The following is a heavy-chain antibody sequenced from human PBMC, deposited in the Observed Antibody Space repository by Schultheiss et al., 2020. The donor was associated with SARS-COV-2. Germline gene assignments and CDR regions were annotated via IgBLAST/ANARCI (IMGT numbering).Heavy chain of an antibody. D-gene: IGHD5-18*01. CDR1: GGSISSSGHY. J-gene: IGHJ6*02. CDR2: INYSGST. V-gene: IGHV4-39*07. Sequence: SETLSLTCAVSGGSISSSGHYWGWIRQPPGKGLEWMGSINYSGSTYYNPSLESRVTVSVDASKNQFSLKLSSVTAADTAVYYCAREVNSYGYYYGMDVWGQGTTVTVSS. CDR3: AREVNSYGYYYGMDV.